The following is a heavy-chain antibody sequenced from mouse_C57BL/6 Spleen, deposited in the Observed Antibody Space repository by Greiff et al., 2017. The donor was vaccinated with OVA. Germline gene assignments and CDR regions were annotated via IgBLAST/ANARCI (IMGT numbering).Heavy chain of an antibody. CDR1: GYSFTDYN. Sequence: VHVKQSGPELVKPGASVKISCKASGYSFTDYNMHWVKQSHGKSLEWIGVINPNYGTTSYNQKFKGKATLTVDQSSSTAYMQLNSRTSEDSAVEYCARDRGEAMDYWGQGTSVTVSA. J-gene: IGHJ4*01. CDR2: INPNYGTT. V-gene: IGHV1-39*01. CDR3: ARDRGEAMDY. D-gene: IGHD2-14*01.